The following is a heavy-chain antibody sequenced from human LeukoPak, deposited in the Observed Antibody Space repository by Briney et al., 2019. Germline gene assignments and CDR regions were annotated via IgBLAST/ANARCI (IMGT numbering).Heavy chain of an antibody. CDR2: IYYSGTT. CDR3: ARPKVGATRGFDY. J-gene: IGHJ4*02. Sequence: SETLPLTCTVSGGSISSSSYYWGWIRQPPGKGLEWIGSIYYSGTTYYNPSLKSRVTISVDTSKNQFSLTLTSLTAADTAVYYCARPKVGATRGFDYWGQGTLVTVSS. D-gene: IGHD1-26*01. V-gene: IGHV4-39*01. CDR1: GGSISSSSYY.